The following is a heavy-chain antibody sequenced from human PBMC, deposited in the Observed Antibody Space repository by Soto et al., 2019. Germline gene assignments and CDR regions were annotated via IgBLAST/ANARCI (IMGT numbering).Heavy chain of an antibody. CDR1: GGSISSYY. CDR3: ARVYYGSGSYSDYYYYGMDV. Sequence: SETLSLTCTVSGGSISSYYWSWIRQPPGKGLEWIGYIYYSGSTNYNPSLKSRVPISVDTSKNQFSLKLSSVTAADTAVYYCARVYYGSGSYSDYYYYGMDVWGQGTTVTVSS. J-gene: IGHJ6*02. D-gene: IGHD3-10*01. V-gene: IGHV4-59*01. CDR2: IYYSGST.